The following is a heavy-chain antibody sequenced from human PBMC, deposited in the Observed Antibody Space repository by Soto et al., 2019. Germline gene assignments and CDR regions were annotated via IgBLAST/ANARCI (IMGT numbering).Heavy chain of an antibody. V-gene: IGHV4-59*01. J-gene: IGHJ5*02. CDR1: GGSISSYY. CDR3: ARGVAALRYWFDP. CDR2: IYYSGST. Sequence: SETLSLTCTVSGGSISSYYWSWIRQPPGKGLEWIGYIYYSGSTNYNPSLKSRVTISVDTSKDQFSLKLSSVTAADTAVYYCARGVAALRYWFDPWGQGNLVTVSS. D-gene: IGHD4-17*01.